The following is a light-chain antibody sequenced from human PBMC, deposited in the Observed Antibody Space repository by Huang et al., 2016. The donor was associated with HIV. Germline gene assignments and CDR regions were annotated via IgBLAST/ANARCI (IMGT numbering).Light chain of an antibody. Sequence: AIQMTQSPSSLSASVVDRVTITCRASQGITDDLAWYQQKPGKAPKLLISGASTLRSGVPSRFRGSGSGTDFTLTISSLQPEDYATYYCLQDHNYPRTFGQGTKVEI. CDR2: GAS. J-gene: IGKJ1*01. CDR1: QGITDD. V-gene: IGKV1-6*01. CDR3: LQDHNYPRT.